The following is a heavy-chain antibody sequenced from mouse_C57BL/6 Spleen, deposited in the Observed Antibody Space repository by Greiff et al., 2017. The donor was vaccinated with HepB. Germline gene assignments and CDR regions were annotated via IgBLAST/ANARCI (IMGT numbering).Heavy chain of an antibody. V-gene: IGHV1-22*01. D-gene: IGHD2-1*01. J-gene: IGHJ4*01. CDR2: INPNNGGT. Sequence: EVKLQESGPELVKPGASVKMSCKASGYTFTDYNMHWVKQSHGKSLEWIGYINPNNGGTSYNQKFKGKATLTVNKSSSTAYMELRSLTSEDSAVYYCAREGYLLYYAMDYWGQGTSVTVSS. CDR3: AREGYLLYYAMDY. CDR1: GYTFTDYN.